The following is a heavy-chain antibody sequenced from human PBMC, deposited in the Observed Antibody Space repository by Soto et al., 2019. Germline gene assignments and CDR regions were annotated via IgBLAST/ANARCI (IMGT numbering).Heavy chain of an antibody. D-gene: IGHD3-10*01. CDR1: GGSISSSSYY. CDR2: IYYSGST. CDR3: ARLRSGGIDV. J-gene: IGHJ6*02. V-gene: IGHV4-39*01. Sequence: SETLSLTCTVSGGSISSSSYYWGWIRQPPGKGLEWIGSIYYSGSTYYNPSLKSRVTISVDTSKNQFSLKLSSVTAADTAVYYCARLRSGGIDVWGQGTTVTVSS.